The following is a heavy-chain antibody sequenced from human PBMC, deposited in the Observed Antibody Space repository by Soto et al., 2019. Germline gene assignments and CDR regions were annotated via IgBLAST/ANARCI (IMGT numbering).Heavy chain of an antibody. J-gene: IGHJ5*02. Sequence: QVQLVQSGAEEKKPGASVKVSCKASGYTFTSYAMHWVRQAPGQRLEGMGWINAGNGYSKYSQKFQGRVTITRDTSASRAYMELSSLRSEDTAVYYCARGGGYTWNYDWFDPWGQGTLVTVSS. D-gene: IGHD1-7*01. CDR2: INAGNGYS. CDR3: ARGGGYTWNYDWFDP. V-gene: IGHV1-3*05. CDR1: GYTFTSYA.